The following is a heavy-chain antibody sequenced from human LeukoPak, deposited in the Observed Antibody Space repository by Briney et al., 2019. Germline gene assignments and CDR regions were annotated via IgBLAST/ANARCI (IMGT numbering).Heavy chain of an antibody. CDR3: ARDGLSSFDPDFDY. Sequence: ASVKVSCKASGYTFTSYDINRVRQATGQGLEWMGRIIPILGIASYAQKFQGRVTITADKSTSTAYMELSSLRSEDTAVYYCARDGLSSFDPDFDYWGQGTLVTVSS. CDR2: IIPILGIA. CDR1: GYTFTSYD. J-gene: IGHJ4*02. V-gene: IGHV1-69*04. D-gene: IGHD6-13*01.